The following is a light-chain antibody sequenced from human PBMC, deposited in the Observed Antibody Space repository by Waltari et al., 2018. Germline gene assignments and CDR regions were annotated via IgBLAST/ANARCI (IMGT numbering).Light chain of an antibody. CDR3: QQYYSFPPT. CDR1: HGISSY. V-gene: IGKV1D-8*02. Sequence: AIWMTQSTSLLSASTGDRVPIICRFSHGISSYLAWYQQRPGTAPDLLISSASTSRSGIPARFSGSGSGTDFTLTISCLQSEDFATYYCQQYYSFPPTFGQGTKVEIK. J-gene: IGKJ1*01. CDR2: SAS.